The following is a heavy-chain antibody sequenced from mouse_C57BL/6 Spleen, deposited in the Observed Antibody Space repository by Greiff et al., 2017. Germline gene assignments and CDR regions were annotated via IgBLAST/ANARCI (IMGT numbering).Heavy chain of an antibody. D-gene: IGHD1-2*01. CDR1: GYTFTGYW. CDR3: AGYGGRAMDY. J-gene: IGHJ4*01. V-gene: IGHV1-9*01. CDR2: ILPGSGST. Sequence: QVQLQQSGAELMKPGASVKLSCKATGYTFTGYWIEWVKQRPGHGLEWIGEILPGSGSTNYNEKFKGKATLTADTSSTTAYMQLRSLTAEYAATFYCAGYGGRAMDYWGQGTSVTVSS.